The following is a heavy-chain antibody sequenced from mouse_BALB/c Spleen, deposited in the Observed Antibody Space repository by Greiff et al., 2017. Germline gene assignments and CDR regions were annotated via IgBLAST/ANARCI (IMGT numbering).Heavy chain of an antibody. J-gene: IGHJ4*01. V-gene: IGHV14-3*02. CDR1: GFNIKDTY. D-gene: IGHD1-1*01. Sequence: EVKLQESGAELVKPGASVKLSCTASGFNIKDTYMHWVKQRPEQGLEWIGRIDPANGNTKYDPKFQGKATITADTSSNTAYLQLSSLTSEDTAVYYCAFITTVVDYAMDNWGEGASETASS. CDR2: IDPANGNT. CDR3: AFITTVVDYAMDN.